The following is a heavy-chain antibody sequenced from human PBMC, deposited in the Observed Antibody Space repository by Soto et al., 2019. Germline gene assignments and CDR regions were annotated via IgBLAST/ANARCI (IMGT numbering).Heavy chain of an antibody. V-gene: IGHV4-30-4*01. CDR3: ARDPQEGVEP. D-gene: IGHD1-26*01. CDR1: GDSITDGDYY. CDR2: IYYNGII. J-gene: IGHJ5*02. Sequence: SETLSLTCTVSGDSITDGDYYWSWIRQPPGKDLEWIAYIYYNGIIHYNPSLKSRVTISLDPSKNQFSLTMTSVTDADTAVYSCARDPQEGVEPWGQGTLVTVS.